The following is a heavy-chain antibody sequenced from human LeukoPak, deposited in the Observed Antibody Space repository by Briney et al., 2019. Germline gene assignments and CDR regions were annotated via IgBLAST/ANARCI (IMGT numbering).Heavy chain of an antibody. CDR3: ASCLGYCTRLPDMDV. Sequence: SETLSLTCAVYGVPFSNYYWSWVRQPPGKGLEWIGEINHSGSTNYNPSLKSRVTISVDTSKNQFSLKLSSVTAADTAVYYCASCLGYCTRLPDMDVWSKGTTVTVSS. CDR1: GVPFSNYY. V-gene: IGHV4-34*01. J-gene: IGHJ6*03. D-gene: IGHD2-8*01. CDR2: INHSGST.